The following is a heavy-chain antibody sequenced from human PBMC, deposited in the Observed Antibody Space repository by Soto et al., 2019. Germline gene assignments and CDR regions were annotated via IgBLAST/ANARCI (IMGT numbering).Heavy chain of an antibody. CDR2: VYYSGST. CDR3: ARQAID. J-gene: IGHJ4*02. V-gene: IGHV4-59*08. CDR1: GGSISDYY. Sequence: QVQLQESGPGLVKPSETLSLTCTVSGGSISDYYWSWFRQAPGKGLDWIGYVYYSGSTNYNPSLQSRVTMSVDTSKNQFSLQLSSVTAADTAVYYCARQAIDWGQGTLVTVSS.